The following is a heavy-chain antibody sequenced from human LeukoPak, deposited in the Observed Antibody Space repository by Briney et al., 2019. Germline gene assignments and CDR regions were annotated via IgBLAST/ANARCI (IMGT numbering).Heavy chain of an antibody. CDR3: ARVGWSYDYYYYYMDV. Sequence: ASVKVSCRASGYTYISYVSNWVGQAAGQGLEWMGWMNPNSGITGFEKKLQGRVTITRNTSISTGYMELSSVRSEDTAVYYCARVGWSYDYYYYYMDVWGEGTTVTVSS. CDR1: GYTYISYV. V-gene: IGHV1-8*03. D-gene: IGHD1-26*01. CDR2: MNPNSGIT. J-gene: IGHJ6*03.